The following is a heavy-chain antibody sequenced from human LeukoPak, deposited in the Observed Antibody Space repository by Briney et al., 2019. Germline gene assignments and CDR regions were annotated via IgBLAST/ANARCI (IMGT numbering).Heavy chain of an antibody. CDR2: VYKSGGT. J-gene: IGHJ4*02. V-gene: IGHV4-61*01. D-gene: IGHD6-19*01. CDR1: GVSVSSGNYY. CDR3: ARGTSSGWYYY. Sequence: PSETLSLTCTVSGVSVSSGNYYWSWIRQPPGKGLEWIGYVYKSGGTNYSPSLKGRVTISVDTSKNQFSLKLSSVTAADTAVYYCARGTSSGWYYYWGQGTLVTVSS.